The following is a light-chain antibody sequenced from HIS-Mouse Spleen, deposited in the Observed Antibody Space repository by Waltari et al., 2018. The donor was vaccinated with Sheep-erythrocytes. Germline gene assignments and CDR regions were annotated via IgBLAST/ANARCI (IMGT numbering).Light chain of an antibody. CDR3: CSYAGSYNHV. J-gene: IGLJ1*01. Sequence: QSALTQPASVSGSPGQSITISCTGTSSDVGGYNSVTWYQQHPGKAPKLMIYDVSKRPSGVPDRFSGSKSGNTASLTISGLQAEDEADYYCCSYAGSYNHVFATGTKVTVL. CDR2: DVS. V-gene: IGLV2-11*01. CDR1: SSDVGGYNS.